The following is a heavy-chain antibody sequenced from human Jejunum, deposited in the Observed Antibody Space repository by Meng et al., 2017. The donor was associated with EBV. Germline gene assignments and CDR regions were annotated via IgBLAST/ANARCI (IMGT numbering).Heavy chain of an antibody. CDR3: ARVAFSYTTRSLDS. D-gene: IGHD3-16*02. Sequence: QQGGGGVLKPSGALSLTCAVYRGTFIGYYCRWIRQHPGKGLVWIGEINHSGSTNYNPSLRSRVTISVETSKNQFSLRLNSVTAADTAVYYCARVAFSYTTRSLDSWGQGTLVTVSS. J-gene: IGHJ4*02. CDR1: RGTFIGYY. CDR2: INHSGST. V-gene: IGHV4-34*02.